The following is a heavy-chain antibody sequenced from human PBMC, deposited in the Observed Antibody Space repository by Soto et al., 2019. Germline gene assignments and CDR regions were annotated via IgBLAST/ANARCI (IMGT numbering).Heavy chain of an antibody. CDR1: GFSFSYA. CDR2: ITGGGST. D-gene: IGHD1-1*01. Sequence: DVQLLESGGGLVQPGGSLRLSCVVSGFSFSYAIMWVRQAPGKGQEWVSGITGGGSTEYADSVKGRFTISRDYSKNVVHLQMNSLRPEDTAMYYCAKDAVYNDGLWLVSDWGQGTLVTVS. V-gene: IGHV3-23*01. J-gene: IGHJ4*02. CDR3: AKDAVYNDGLWLVSD.